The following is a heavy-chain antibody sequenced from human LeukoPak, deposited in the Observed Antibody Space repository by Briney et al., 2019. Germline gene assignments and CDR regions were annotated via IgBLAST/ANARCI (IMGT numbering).Heavy chain of an antibody. V-gene: IGHV1-8*02. CDR3: ARDNDSRDPPHFDY. CDR2: MNPNSGNT. J-gene: IGHJ4*02. CDR1: GYTFTSYD. D-gene: IGHD3-16*01. Sequence: GESLKISCKGSGYTFTSYDINWVRQATGQGLEWMGWMNPNSGNTGYAQKFQGRVTMTEDTSTDTAYMELSSLRSEDTAVYYCARDNDSRDPPHFDYWGQGTLVTVSS.